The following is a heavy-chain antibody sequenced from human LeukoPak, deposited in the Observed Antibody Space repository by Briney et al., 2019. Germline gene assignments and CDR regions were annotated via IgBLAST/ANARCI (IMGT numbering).Heavy chain of an antibody. V-gene: IGHV3-74*01. CDR1: GFTFNNYW. CDR3: AKDLVVVPAARYDAFDI. Sequence: GGSLRLSCAASGFTFNNYWMHWVRQAPGKALVWGSRINSDGSTSYADSVKGRFTISRDNSKNTLYLQMNSLRAEDTAVYYCAKDLVVVPAARYDAFDIWGQGTMVTVSS. J-gene: IGHJ3*02. CDR2: INSDGST. D-gene: IGHD2-2*01.